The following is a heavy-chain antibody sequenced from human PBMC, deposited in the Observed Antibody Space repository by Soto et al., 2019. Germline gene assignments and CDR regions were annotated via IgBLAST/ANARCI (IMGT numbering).Heavy chain of an antibody. CDR1: GFTFSSYS. V-gene: IGHV3-48*02. CDR2: LSSSSSTI. CDR3: ARDPTPSATWIQLWSYFDY. D-gene: IGHD5-18*01. J-gene: IGHJ4*02. Sequence: EVQLVESGGGLVQPGGSLRLSCAASGFTFSSYSMNWVRQAPGKGLEWVSYLSSSSSTIYYADSVKGRFTISRDNAKNSLYLQMNSLRDEDTAVYYCARDPTPSATWIQLWSYFDYWGQGTLVTVSS.